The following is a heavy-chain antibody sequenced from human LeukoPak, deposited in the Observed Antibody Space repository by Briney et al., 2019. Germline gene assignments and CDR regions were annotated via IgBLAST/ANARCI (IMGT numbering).Heavy chain of an antibody. V-gene: IGHV1-69*13. CDR2: IIPIFGTA. CDR3: GRGDGYCSGGSCYGVYYGMDV. J-gene: IGHJ6*02. D-gene: IGHD2-15*01. CDR1: GGTFSSYA. Sequence: SVKVSCKASGGTFSSYAISWVRQAPGQGLEWMGGIIPIFGTANYAQKFQGRVTITADESTSTAYMELSSLRSEDTAVYYCGRGDGYCSGGSCYGVYYGMDVWGQGTTVTVSS.